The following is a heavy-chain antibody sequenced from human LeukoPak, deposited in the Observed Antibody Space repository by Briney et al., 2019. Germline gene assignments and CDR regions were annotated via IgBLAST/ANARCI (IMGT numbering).Heavy chain of an antibody. CDR2: INPNSGGT. CDR3: ARDQGYCSGGSCYSWVY. CDR1: GYTFTGYY. J-gene: IGHJ4*02. Sequence: ASVKVSCKASGYTFTGYYMHWVRQAPGQGLEWMGRINPNSGGTNYAQKFQGRVTMTRDMSISTAYMELSRLRSDDTAVYYCARDQGYCSGGSCYSWVYWGQGTLVTVSS. V-gene: IGHV1-2*06. D-gene: IGHD2-15*01.